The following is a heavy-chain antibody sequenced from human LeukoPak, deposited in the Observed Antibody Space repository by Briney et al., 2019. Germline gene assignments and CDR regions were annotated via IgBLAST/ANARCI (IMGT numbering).Heavy chain of an antibody. CDR3: ARSGGSYADDYYYYYMDV. CDR1: GGTFSSYA. Sequence: SVKVSCKASGGTFSSYAISWVRQAPGQGLEWMRGIIPIFGTANYAQKFQGRVTITADESTSTAYMELSSLRSEDTAVYYCARSGGSYADDYYYYYMDVWGKGTTVTISS. V-gene: IGHV1-69*13. CDR2: IIPIFGTA. J-gene: IGHJ6*03. D-gene: IGHD1-26*01.